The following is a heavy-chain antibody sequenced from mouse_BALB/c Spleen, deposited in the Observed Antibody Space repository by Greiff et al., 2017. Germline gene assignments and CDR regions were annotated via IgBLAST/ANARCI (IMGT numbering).Heavy chain of an antibody. Sequence: EVMLVESGGGLVKPGGSLKLSCAASGFTLSSYAMSWVRQTPEKGLEWVASISSGGSTYYPDSVKGRFTISRDNARNILSMQMSSLRSEDTAMYYSSKEERSTLSAFAYWGQGTLVTVSA. V-gene: IGHV5-6-5*01. CDR3: SKEERSTLSAFAY. D-gene: IGHD2-1*01. J-gene: IGHJ3*01. CDR1: GFTLSSYA. CDR2: ISSGGST.